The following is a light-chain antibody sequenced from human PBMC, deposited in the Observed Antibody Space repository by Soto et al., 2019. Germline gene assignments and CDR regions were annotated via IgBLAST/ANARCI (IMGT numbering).Light chain of an antibody. CDR1: TGAVTSGHY. Sequence: AVVTQEPSLNVSPGGTITLTCGSSTGAVTSGHYPYWFQQKPGQAPRTLIYDTSNKHSWTPARFSGSLLGGKAALTLSGAQPDDEADYYCLLSYNGPYVFGAGTKAPS. J-gene: IGLJ1*01. V-gene: IGLV7-46*01. CDR2: DTS. CDR3: LLSYNGPYV.